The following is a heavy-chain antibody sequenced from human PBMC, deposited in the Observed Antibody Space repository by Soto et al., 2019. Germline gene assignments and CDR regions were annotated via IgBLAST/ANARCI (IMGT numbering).Heavy chain of an antibody. CDR1: SGSVSSGSYF. D-gene: IGHD1-26*01. V-gene: IGHV4-61*01. Sequence: QAQLQESGPGLVKPSETLSLTCTVSSGSVSSGSYFWSWMRQPPGKGLGWIGNIYYSGSTKYNPSLKSRVTISMDTSKNQFSLNMRSVTSADTAVYCCARESRGACTRLVSDYWGQGTLVTVSS. CDR2: IYYSGST. J-gene: IGHJ4*02. CDR3: ARESRGACTRLVSDY.